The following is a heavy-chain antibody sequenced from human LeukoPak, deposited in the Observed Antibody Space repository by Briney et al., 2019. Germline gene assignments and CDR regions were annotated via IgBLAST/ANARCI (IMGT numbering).Heavy chain of an antibody. Sequence: ASVKVSCKASGYTFTAYYIHWVRQAPGQGLEWMGWINPNSGGTNYAQRFQGRVTMTRDTSITTAYMELSRLRSDDTAVYYCARARCSSTNCYGDFDSWGQGTLVTVSS. V-gene: IGHV1-2*02. CDR1: GYTFTAYY. CDR2: INPNSGGT. CDR3: ARARCSSTNCYGDFDS. J-gene: IGHJ4*02. D-gene: IGHD2-2*01.